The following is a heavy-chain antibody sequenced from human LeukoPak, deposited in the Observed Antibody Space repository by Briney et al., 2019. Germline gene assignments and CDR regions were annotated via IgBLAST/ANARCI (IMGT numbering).Heavy chain of an antibody. V-gene: IGHV3-23*01. J-gene: IGHJ1*01. CDR2: ISGSGGST. D-gene: IGHD4-17*01. CDR3: AKARGDYGDYVGYFQH. CDR1: GFTFSNYA. Sequence: PGGSLRLSCAASGFTFSNYAMSWVRQAPGKGLEWVSGISGSGGSTYYADSVKGRFTISRDNSKNTLYLQMNSLRAEDTAVYYCAKARGDYGDYVGYFQHWGQGTLVTVSS.